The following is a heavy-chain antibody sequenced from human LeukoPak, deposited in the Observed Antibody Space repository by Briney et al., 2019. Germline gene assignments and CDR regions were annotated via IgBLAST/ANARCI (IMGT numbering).Heavy chain of an antibody. D-gene: IGHD3-3*01. V-gene: IGHV3-21*04. CDR2: ITTTSRDTHI. Sequence: GGSLRLSCAASGFTFKTHTMNWVRQAPGKGLEWVSSITTTSRDTHIYYADSVKGRFTISRDNSKNTLYLQMNSLRAEDTAVYYCAKTTIFSAQLDYWGQGTLVTVSS. CDR3: AKTTIFSAQLDY. J-gene: IGHJ4*02. CDR1: GFTFKTHT.